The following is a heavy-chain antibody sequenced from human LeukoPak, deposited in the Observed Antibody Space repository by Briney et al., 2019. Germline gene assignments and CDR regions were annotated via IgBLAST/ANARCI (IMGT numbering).Heavy chain of an antibody. CDR2: ISGSGGST. CDR1: GFTFSSYA. CDR3: AKGISDYYYDSSGYPNYFDY. Sequence: GGSLRLSCAASGFTFSSYAMSWVRQAPGKGLEWVSAISGSGGSTYYADSVKGRFTISRDNSKNTLYLQMYSLRAEDTAVYYCAKGISDYYYDSSGYPNYFDYWGQGTLVTVSS. D-gene: IGHD3-22*01. J-gene: IGHJ4*02. V-gene: IGHV3-23*01.